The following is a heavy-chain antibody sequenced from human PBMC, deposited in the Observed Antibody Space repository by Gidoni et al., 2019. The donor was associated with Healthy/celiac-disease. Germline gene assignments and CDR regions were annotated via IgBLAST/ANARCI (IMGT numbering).Heavy chain of an antibody. V-gene: IGHV6-1*01. CDR3: ARVGGYCSSTSCYASYYYYYGMDV. J-gene: IGHJ6*02. CDR2: TYYRSKWYN. CDR1: GDSVSSNSAA. Sequence: QVQLQQSGPGLVKPSQTLSLTCAISGDSVSSNSAAWNWIRQSPSRGLEWLGRTYYRSKWYNDYAVSVKSRITINPDTSKNQFSLQLNSVTPEDTAVYYCARVGGYCSSTSCYASYYYYYGMDVWGQGTTVTVSS. D-gene: IGHD2-2*01.